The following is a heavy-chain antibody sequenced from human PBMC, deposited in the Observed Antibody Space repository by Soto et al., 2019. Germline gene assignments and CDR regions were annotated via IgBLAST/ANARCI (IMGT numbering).Heavy chain of an antibody. CDR2: IYYSGNT. CDR3: ARHAAYDSVWGKSDGSDY. D-gene: IGHD3-16*01. CDR1: GASISSDNYY. J-gene: IGHJ4*02. V-gene: IGHV4-39*01. Sequence: SETLSLTCSVSGASISSDNYYWGWIRQTPGKGLEWIGSIYYSGNTYYNPSLKSRLTISVDTSKNQFSLHLSSVTAADTAVYYCARHAAYDSVWGKSDGSDYWGQGTLVTVSS.